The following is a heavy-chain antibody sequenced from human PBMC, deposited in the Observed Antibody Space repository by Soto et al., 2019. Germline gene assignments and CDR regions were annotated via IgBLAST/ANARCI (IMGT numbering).Heavy chain of an antibody. J-gene: IGHJ4*02. V-gene: IGHV5-51*01. CDR1: GYSFTSYW. Sequence: GESLKISCKGSGYSFTSYWIGWVRQMPGKGLKWMGIIYPGDSDTRYSPSFQGQVTISADKSISTAYLQWSSLKASDTVMYYCARSPGYSGSPNDYYFDYWGQGTLVTVSS. CDR2: IYPGDSDT. CDR3: ARSPGYSGSPNDYYFDY. D-gene: IGHD1-26*01.